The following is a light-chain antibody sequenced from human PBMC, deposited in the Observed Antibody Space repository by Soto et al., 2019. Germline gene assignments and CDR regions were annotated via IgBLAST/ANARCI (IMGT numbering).Light chain of an antibody. CDR1: SSDVGSYNY. V-gene: IGLV2-14*01. Sequence: QSALTQPASVSGSPGQSITISCTGTSSDVGSYNYVSWYQQHPGKAPKLMIYEVSDRPSGISSRFSGSKSGNTASLTISGLQNEDEADYYCSSYTSSSTLFGTGTKVTAL. CDR3: SSYTSSSTL. J-gene: IGLJ1*01. CDR2: EVS.